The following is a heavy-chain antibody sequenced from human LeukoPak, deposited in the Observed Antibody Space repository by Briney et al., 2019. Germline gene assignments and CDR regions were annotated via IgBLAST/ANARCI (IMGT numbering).Heavy chain of an antibody. V-gene: IGHV3-23*01. CDR1: GFTFSSYA. Sequence: PGGSLRLSCAASGFTFSSYAMSWVRPAPGKGLEWVSAISGSGGSTYYADSVKGRFTISRDNSKNTLYLQMNSLRAEDTAVYYCAKDPIAAGQYYYYGMDVWGQGTTVTVSS. J-gene: IGHJ6*02. D-gene: IGHD6-25*01. CDR3: AKDPIAAGQYYYYGMDV. CDR2: ISGSGGST.